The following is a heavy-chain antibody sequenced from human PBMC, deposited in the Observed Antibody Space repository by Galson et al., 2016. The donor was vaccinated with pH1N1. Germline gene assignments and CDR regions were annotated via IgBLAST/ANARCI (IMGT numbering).Heavy chain of an antibody. Sequence: SVKVSCKASGGTFSSYGISWVRQAPGQGLEWMGGIIPIFGTANYAQNFQGRVTITADESTSTAYMELSSLRSDDTAIYYCARETDPGLYFDYWGQGTLVTVSS. J-gene: IGHJ4*02. CDR3: ARETDPGLYFDY. CDR2: IIPIFGTA. D-gene: IGHD2-8*02. V-gene: IGHV1-69*13. CDR1: GGTFSSYG.